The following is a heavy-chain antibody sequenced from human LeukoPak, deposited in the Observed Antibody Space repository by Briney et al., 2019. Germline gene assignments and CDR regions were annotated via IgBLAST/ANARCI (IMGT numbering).Heavy chain of an antibody. J-gene: IGHJ6*03. CDR1: GFSFSTSW. V-gene: IGHV3-74*01. D-gene: IGHD2-2*01. Sequence: GGSLRLSCAASGFSFSTSWMNWVRQGPGTGLVWVSLITGDGSSTTYADSVKGRFTISRDNAKNSLYLQMNSLRAEDAAVYYCARGTATDHYYYYYMDVWGKGTTVTVSS. CDR3: ARGTATDHYYYYYMDV. CDR2: ITGDGSST.